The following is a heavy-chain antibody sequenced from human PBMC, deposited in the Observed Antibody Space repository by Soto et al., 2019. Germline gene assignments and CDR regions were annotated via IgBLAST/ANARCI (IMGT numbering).Heavy chain of an antibody. V-gene: IGHV3-33*01. D-gene: IGHD5-18*01. Sequence: QVQLVESGGGVVQPGRSLRLSCAASGFTFSSYGMHWVRQAPGKGLEWVAVIWYDGSNKYYADSVKGRFTISRENSKNTLYLQMNSLRDEDTAVYYCARSSGGYNDGYGGNWGQGTLVNVSS. CDR2: IWYDGSNK. CDR1: GFTFSSYG. CDR3: ARSSGGYNDGYGGN. J-gene: IGHJ4*02.